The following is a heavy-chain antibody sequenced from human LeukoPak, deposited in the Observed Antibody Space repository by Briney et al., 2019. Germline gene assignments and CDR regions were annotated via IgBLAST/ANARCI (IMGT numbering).Heavy chain of an antibody. CDR3: ARDLRRIAAYYFDF. Sequence: GGSLRLSCAASGFIFSSYAIHWVRQAPGKGLEWVAVIASDGRDKYHAESVKGRFTISRDNSKSTLYLQTNSLRAEDTAVYYCARDLRRIAAYYFDFWGQGTLVTVSS. CDR1: GFIFSSYA. J-gene: IGHJ4*02. D-gene: IGHD6-25*01. CDR2: IASDGRDK. V-gene: IGHV3-30*03.